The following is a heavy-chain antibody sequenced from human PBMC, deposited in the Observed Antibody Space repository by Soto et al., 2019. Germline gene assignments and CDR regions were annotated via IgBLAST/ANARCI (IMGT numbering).Heavy chain of an antibody. V-gene: IGHV3-72*01. CDR3: ARAHCSGGSCPFDY. Sequence: GGSLRLSCAASGFTFSAHYMDWVRQAPGKGLEWVGRSKNRAYSYTTEYAASVKGRFTISRDDSKNSLSLQMNSLKTEDTAVYYCARAHCSGGSCPFDYWGQGTLVTVSS. CDR2: SKNRAYSYTT. J-gene: IGHJ4*02. D-gene: IGHD2-15*01. CDR1: GFTFSAHY.